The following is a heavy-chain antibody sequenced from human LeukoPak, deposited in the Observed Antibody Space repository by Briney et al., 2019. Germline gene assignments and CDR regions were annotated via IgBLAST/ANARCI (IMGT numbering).Heavy chain of an antibody. CDR1: GFTFSSYA. V-gene: IGHV3-23*01. CDR3: ARKLWFGELVWFDL. J-gene: IGHJ5*02. Sequence: PGGSLRLSCAASGFTFSSYAMSWVRQAPGKGLEWVSAISGSGGSTYYADSVKGRFTISRDNSKNTLYLQMNSLRAEDTAVYYCARKLWFGELVWFDLWGQGTLVTVSS. D-gene: IGHD3-10*01. CDR2: ISGSGGST.